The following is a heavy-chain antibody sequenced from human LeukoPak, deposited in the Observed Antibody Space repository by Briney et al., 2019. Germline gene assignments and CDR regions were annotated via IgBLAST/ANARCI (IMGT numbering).Heavy chain of an antibody. CDR2: ISSSSSYI. D-gene: IGHD2-15*01. CDR1: GFTFSSYW. CDR3: AREVFEVDYYMDV. J-gene: IGHJ6*03. V-gene: IGHV3-21*01. Sequence: PGGSLRLSCAASGFTFSSYWMNWVRQAPGKGLEWVSSISSSSSYIYYADSVKGRFTIFRDNAKNSLYLQMNSLRAEDTAVYYCAREVFEVDYYMDVWGKGTTVTISS.